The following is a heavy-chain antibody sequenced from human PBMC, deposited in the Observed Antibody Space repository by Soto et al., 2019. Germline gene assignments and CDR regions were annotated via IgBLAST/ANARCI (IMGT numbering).Heavy chain of an antibody. CDR1: RGYVNTFH. CDR2: IFPNGNT. J-gene: IGHJ5*02. CDR3: ARDRADYNWFDP. Sequence: SETLSLTCTVSRGYVNTFHWSWVRQPAGKGLEWIGRIFPNGNTDYSPSLKSRVTLSVDTSKNQISLNLTSVTAADMAVYYCARDRADYNWFDPWGQGTLVTVSS. D-gene: IGHD3-10*01. V-gene: IGHV4-4*07.